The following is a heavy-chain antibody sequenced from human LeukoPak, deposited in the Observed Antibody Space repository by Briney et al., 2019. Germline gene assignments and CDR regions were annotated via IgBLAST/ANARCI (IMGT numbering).Heavy chain of an antibody. Sequence: PSQTLSLTCTVSGGSISSARYYWSWIRQPAGKGLEWIGRIYTSGSTNYNPSLKSRVTISVDTSKNQFSLKLSSVTAADTAVYYCARVSAGYCSSTSCYNYYYYYMDVWGKGTTVTVSS. D-gene: IGHD2-2*02. CDR1: GGSISSARYY. V-gene: IGHV4-61*02. J-gene: IGHJ6*03. CDR2: IYTSGST. CDR3: ARVSAGYCSSTSCYNYYYYYMDV.